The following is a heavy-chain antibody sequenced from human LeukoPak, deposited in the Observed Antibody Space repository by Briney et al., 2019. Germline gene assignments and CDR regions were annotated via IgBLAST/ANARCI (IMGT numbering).Heavy chain of an antibody. D-gene: IGHD2-2*01. CDR3: ARARYCSSPSCLGPLDY. J-gene: IGHJ4*02. CDR2: IYYSGST. Sequence: SETLSLTCTVSRGSISSHYCSWIRQPPGKELDWIGYIYYSGSTNYNPSLKSRVTISVDTSKNQFSLKLSSVTAADTAVYYCARARYCSSPSCLGPLDYWGEGTLVTVSS. V-gene: IGHV4-59*11. CDR1: RGSISSHY.